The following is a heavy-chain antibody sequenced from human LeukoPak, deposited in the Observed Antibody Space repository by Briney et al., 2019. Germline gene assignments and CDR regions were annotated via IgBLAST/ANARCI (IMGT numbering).Heavy chain of an antibody. J-gene: IGHJ4*02. V-gene: IGHV3-23*01. CDR3: AKGGSSYSEMDY. CDR1: GFTFSSYA. D-gene: IGHD4-11*01. CDR2: LSASGGLT. Sequence: GGFLLLSCAASGFTFSSYAMSWVRAAPGKGLEWVSGLSASGGLTYYSDSVKGRFTISRDNSKNTLYLQMTSLRADDTAVYYCAKGGSSYSEMDYWGQGTLVTVSS.